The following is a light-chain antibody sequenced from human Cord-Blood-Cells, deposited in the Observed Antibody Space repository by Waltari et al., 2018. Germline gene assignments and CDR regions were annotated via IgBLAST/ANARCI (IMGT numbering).Light chain of an antibody. CDR2: AAS. J-gene: IGKJ1*01. Sequence: DIQMTQSPSSLSASVGDRVTITCRASQGISNSLAWYQQKPGKAPKLLLYAASRLESGVPSRFSGSGSGPDYTLTISSLQPEDFATYYCQQYYSTPPWTFGQGTKVEIK. CDR3: QQYYSTPPWT. CDR1: QGISNS. V-gene: IGKV1-NL1*01.